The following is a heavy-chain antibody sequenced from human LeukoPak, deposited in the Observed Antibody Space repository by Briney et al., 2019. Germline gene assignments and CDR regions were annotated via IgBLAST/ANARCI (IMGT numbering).Heavy chain of an antibody. V-gene: IGHV4-39*01. Sequence: SETLSLTCAVSGASISSSNYYWGWIRQSPGKGLEWIGNIYSSGNTYYNASLKSRVTMYIDTSKNQFSLKLSSVTAADTAMYYCAKSNGYGLIDYWGQGTLVTVSS. J-gene: IGHJ4*02. CDR2: IYSSGNT. CDR3: AKSNGYGLIDY. CDR1: GASISSSNYY. D-gene: IGHD5-12*01.